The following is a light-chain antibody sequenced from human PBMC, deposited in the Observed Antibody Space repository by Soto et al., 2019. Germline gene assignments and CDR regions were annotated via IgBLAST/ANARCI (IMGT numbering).Light chain of an antibody. CDR1: QSVSSSY. CDR3: QQYGSSTFT. Sequence: EIVLTQSPGTLSLSPGERATLSCRASQSVSSSYLAWYQQKPGQAPRLLIYGASSRATGIPDRFSGSGSGTDFNLTISRLEPEDFAVYYCQQYGSSTFTFGPGTKLDIK. CDR2: GAS. J-gene: IGKJ3*01. V-gene: IGKV3-20*01.